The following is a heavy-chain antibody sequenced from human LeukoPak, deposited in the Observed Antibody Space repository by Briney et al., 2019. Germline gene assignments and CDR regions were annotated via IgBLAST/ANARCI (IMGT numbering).Heavy chain of an antibody. J-gene: IGHJ3*02. CDR3: ARRRYCSSTSCPHDAFDI. Sequence: ASVKVSCKASGYTFTGYYMHWVRQAPGQGLEWMGWINPNSGGTNYAQKFQGWVTMTRDTSISTAYLQWSSLKASDTAMYYCARRRYCSSTSCPHDAFDIWGQGTMVTVSS. V-gene: IGHV1-2*04. CDR2: INPNSGGT. D-gene: IGHD2-2*01. CDR1: GYTFTGYY.